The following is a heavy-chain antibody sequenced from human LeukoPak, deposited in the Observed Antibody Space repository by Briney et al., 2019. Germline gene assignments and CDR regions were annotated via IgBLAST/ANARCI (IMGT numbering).Heavy chain of an antibody. CDR1: GYTFTSYG. J-gene: IGHJ4*02. Sequence: ASVKVSCKAAGYTFTSYGISWVRQAPGQGLEWMGWISAYNGNTNYAQKLQGRVTMTTDTSTSTAYMELRSLRSDDTAVYYCARDYDILGNMDYWGQGTLVTVSS. CDR3: ARDYDILGNMDY. D-gene: IGHD3-9*01. CDR2: ISAYNGNT. V-gene: IGHV1-18*01.